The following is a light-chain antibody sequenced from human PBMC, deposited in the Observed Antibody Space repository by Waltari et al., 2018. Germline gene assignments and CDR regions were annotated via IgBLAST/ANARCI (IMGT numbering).Light chain of an antibody. V-gene: IGLV2-23*02. Sequence: QSALTQPASVSGSPGQSITISCTGTSSDVRSYTFVSWYQQHPGKAPKLIISEVTKRPSGVSNRVSGSRSGNTASLTISGLQADDEADYYCCSFASRIGVFGGGTKVTVL. CDR1: SSDVRSYTF. CDR2: EVT. J-gene: IGLJ2*01. CDR3: CSFASRIGV.